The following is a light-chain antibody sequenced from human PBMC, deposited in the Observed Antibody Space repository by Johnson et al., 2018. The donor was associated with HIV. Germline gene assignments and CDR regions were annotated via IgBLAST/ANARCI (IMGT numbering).Light chain of an antibody. CDR2: ENN. CDR1: SSDMGNYA. Sequence: VLTQPPSVSAAPGQKVTISCSGSSSDMGNYAVSWYQQLPGTAPKLLIYENNKRPSGIPDRFSGSKSGTSATLALTGLQSGDEADYYCGTWDSYLTAGVFGSGTKVTVL. V-gene: IGLV1-51*02. J-gene: IGLJ1*01. CDR3: GTWDSYLTAGV.